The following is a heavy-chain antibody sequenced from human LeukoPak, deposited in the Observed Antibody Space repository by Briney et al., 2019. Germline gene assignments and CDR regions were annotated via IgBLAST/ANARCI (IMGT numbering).Heavy chain of an antibody. J-gene: IGHJ6*02. CDR2: IYYNGNT. CDR3: ARGRSNYYGMDV. CDR1: GGSISSYY. Sequence: SETLSLTCTVSGGSISSYYWNWIRRPPGKGLEWIGYIYYNGNTNYSPSLKSRVTMSVDTSKNLISLKVSSVTAADTAVYYCARGRSNYYGMDVWGQGTTVTVSS. D-gene: IGHD1-26*01. V-gene: IGHV4-59*01.